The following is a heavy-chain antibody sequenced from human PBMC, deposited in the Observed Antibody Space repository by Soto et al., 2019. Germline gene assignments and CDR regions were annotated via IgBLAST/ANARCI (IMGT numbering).Heavy chain of an antibody. CDR3: ARESRGDGYSFWMKENWFDP. V-gene: IGHV1-69*01. CDR1: GGTFSSYA. CDR2: IIPIFGTA. D-gene: IGHD4-4*01. J-gene: IGHJ5*02. Sequence: QVQLVQSGAEVKKPGSSVKVSCKASGGTFSSYAISWVRQAPGQGLEWMGGIIPIFGTANYAQKFQGRVTITADESTSTAYMELSSLRSEDTAVYYCARESRGDGYSFWMKENWFDPWGQGTLGTVSS.